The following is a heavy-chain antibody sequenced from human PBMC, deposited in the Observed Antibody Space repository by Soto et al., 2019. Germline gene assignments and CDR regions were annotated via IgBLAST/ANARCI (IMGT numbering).Heavy chain of an antibody. V-gene: IGHV4-4*02. CDR1: GGSISSSNW. CDR3: ARVCYSSGWYSWFDP. J-gene: IGHJ5*02. Sequence: TLSLTCAVSGGSISSSNWWSWVRQPPGKGLEWIGEIYHSGSTNYNPSLKSRVTISVDKSKNQFSLKLSSVTAADTAVYYCARVCYSSGWYSWFDPWGQGTLVTVSS. CDR2: IYHSGST. D-gene: IGHD6-19*01.